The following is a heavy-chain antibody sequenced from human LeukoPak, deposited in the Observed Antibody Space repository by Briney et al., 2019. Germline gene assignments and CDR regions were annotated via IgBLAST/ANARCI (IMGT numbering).Heavy chain of an antibody. CDR3: VRDPTRAECRSGSCYLDY. CDR2: IGEDGSEK. CDR1: GYTFTNYW. Sequence: GGSLRLSCVVSGYTFTNYWMSWVRQAPGKGLEWVANIGEDGSEKYHVDSVRGRFTISRGNAKNSLYLQMNSLRAEDTAVYYCVRDPTRAECRSGSCYLDYWGQGALVSVSS. D-gene: IGHD2-15*01. J-gene: IGHJ4*02. V-gene: IGHV3-7*03.